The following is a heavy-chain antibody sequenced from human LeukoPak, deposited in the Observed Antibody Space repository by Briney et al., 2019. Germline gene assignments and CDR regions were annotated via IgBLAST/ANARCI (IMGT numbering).Heavy chain of an antibody. CDR1: GFTFSSYG. J-gene: IGHJ4*02. CDR2: ISGSGGST. CDR3: ARHVDIVATGFGY. V-gene: IGHV3-23*01. Sequence: GGSLRLSCAASGFTFSSYGMSWVRQAPGKGLEWVSAISGSGGSTYYADSVKGRFTISRDNSKNTLYLQMNSLRAEDTAVYYCARHVDIVATGFGYWGQGTLVTVSS. D-gene: IGHD5-12*01.